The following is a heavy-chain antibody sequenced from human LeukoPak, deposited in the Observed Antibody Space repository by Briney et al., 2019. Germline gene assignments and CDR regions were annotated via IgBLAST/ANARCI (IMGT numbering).Heavy chain of an antibody. V-gene: IGHV1-69*06. J-gene: IGHJ5*02. CDR1: GYTFTSYD. CDR2: IIPIFGTA. CDR3: AIKGPLGGSRFNWFDP. D-gene: IGHD3-10*01. Sequence: GASVKVSCKASGYTFTSYDINWVRQAPGQGLEWMGGIIPIFGTANYAQKFQGRVTITADKSTSTAYMELSSLRSEDTAVYYCAIKGPLGGSRFNWFDPWGQGTLVTVSS.